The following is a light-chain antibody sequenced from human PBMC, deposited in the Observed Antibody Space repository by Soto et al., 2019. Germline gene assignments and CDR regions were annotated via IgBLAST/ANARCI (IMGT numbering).Light chain of an antibody. CDR3: QHYNGY. CDR2: WAS. Sequence: DIQMTQSPSTLSASVGDRVTITCRASQSINNWLAWYQLKPGKAPKLLIYWASSLESGVPSRFSGSGSGTEFTLTISSLQPDDFATYYCQHYNGYFGQGTKLELK. J-gene: IGKJ2*01. CDR1: QSINNW. V-gene: IGKV1-5*03.